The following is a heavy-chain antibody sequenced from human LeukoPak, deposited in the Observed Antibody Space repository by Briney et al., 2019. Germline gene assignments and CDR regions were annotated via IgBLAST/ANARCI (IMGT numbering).Heavy chain of an antibody. D-gene: IGHD3-9*01. CDR3: VREREQRDKRRYATGFDY. Sequence: SETLSLTCAVYGGSFSGYFWSWIRQPPERGLEWIGEINHSGSPDYNPSLKSRVTMSVDTSRNQFSLKLSSVTAADTAVYYCVREREQRDKRRYATGFDYWGQGTLVTVSS. J-gene: IGHJ4*02. CDR1: GGSFSGYF. CDR2: INHSGSP. V-gene: IGHV4-34*01.